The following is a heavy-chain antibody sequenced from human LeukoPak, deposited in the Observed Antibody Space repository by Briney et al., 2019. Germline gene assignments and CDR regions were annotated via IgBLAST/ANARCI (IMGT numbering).Heavy chain of an antibody. Sequence: ASVKVSCKASGYTFTSYDINWVRQATGQGLEWMGWMNPNSGNTGYAQKFQGRVTMTRNTSISTAYMELSSLRSEDTAVYYCARVPTMVRRTNWFDPWGQGTLVTVSS. CDR3: ARVPTMVRRTNWFDP. CDR1: GYTFTSYD. J-gene: IGHJ5*02. V-gene: IGHV1-8*01. CDR2: MNPNSGNT. D-gene: IGHD3-10*01.